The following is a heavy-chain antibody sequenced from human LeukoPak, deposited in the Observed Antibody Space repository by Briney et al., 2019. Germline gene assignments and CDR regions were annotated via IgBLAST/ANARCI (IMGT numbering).Heavy chain of an antibody. Sequence: GGSLRLSCAASGFTVSSNYMSWVRQAPGKGLEWVSVIYSGGSTYYADSVKGRFTISRDNSKNTLHLQMNSLRAEDTAVYYCGRLTVTYAYYWGQGTLVTVSS. CDR3: GRLTVTYAYY. CDR2: IYSGGST. J-gene: IGHJ4*02. D-gene: IGHD4-17*01. CDR1: GFTVSSNY. V-gene: IGHV3-53*01.